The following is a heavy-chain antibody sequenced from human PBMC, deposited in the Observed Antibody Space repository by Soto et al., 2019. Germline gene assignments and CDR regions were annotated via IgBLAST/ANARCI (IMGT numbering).Heavy chain of an antibody. V-gene: IGHV1-18*01. Sequence: ASVKVSCKASGYTFTSYGISWVRQAPGQGLEWMGWISAYNGNTNYAQKLQGRVTMTTDTSTDPAYMELRTLRSDDTAVKYCERPRRGGTIGSGAFDIWGQGTMVTVSS. CDR1: GYTFTSYG. J-gene: IGHJ3*02. CDR2: ISAYNGNT. CDR3: ERPRRGGTIGSGAFDI. D-gene: IGHD3-16*01.